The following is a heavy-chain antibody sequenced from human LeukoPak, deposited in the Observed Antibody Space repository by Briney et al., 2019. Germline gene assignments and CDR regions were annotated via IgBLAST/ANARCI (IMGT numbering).Heavy chain of an antibody. V-gene: IGHV3-7*01. CDR1: GFTFSSYW. D-gene: IGHD6-13*01. CDR2: IRQDGGEK. Sequence: GGSLRLSCAASGFTFSSYWMSWVRQAPGKGLEWVANIRQDGGEKNYVDSVKGRFTISRDNAKNSLYLQMNSLRVEDTAVYYCARDKMQQSTEGSNFDHWGQGTLVTVSS. CDR3: ARDKMQQSTEGSNFDH. J-gene: IGHJ4*02.